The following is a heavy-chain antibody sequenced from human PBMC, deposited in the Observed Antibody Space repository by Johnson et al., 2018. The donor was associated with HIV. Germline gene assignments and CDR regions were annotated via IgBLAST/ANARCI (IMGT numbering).Heavy chain of an antibody. V-gene: IGHV3-30*04. CDR2: ISYDGSNK. Sequence: QVQLVESGGGLVKPGGSLRLSCAASGFIFSSYVMYWVRQAPGKGLEWVAVISYDGSNKYYADSVKGRFTISRDNAKNSLYLQMNSLRAEDTAVYYCARACRDGYTCDVYDIWGQGTMVTVSS. J-gene: IGHJ3*02. CDR3: ARACRDGYTCDVYDI. D-gene: IGHD5-24*01. CDR1: GFIFSSYV.